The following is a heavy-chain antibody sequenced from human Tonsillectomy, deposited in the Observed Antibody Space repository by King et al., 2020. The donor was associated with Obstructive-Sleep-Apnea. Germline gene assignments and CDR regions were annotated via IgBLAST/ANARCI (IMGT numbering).Heavy chain of an antibody. Sequence: VQLVESGGGVVQPGGSLRLSCAASGFTFSSYGMHWVRQARGKGLEWVTFIWDYVSNKYYADAVKGRFTISRDNSKNTLSLQMNSLRAEDTAVYYCARARSVAHPNDYWGQGTLVTVSS. D-gene: IGHD6-19*01. J-gene: IGHJ4*02. V-gene: IGHV3-30*02. CDR1: GFTFSSYG. CDR2: IWDYVSNK. CDR3: ARARSVAHPNDY.